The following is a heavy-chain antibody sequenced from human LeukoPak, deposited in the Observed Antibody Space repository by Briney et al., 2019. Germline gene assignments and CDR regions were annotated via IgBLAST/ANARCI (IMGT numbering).Heavy chain of an antibody. D-gene: IGHD1-26*01. CDR3: ARLIVGATLGFQH. CDR1: GFTFSSYS. J-gene: IGHJ1*01. Sequence: AGGSLRLSCAASGFTFSSYSMNWVRQAPGKGLEWVSSISSSSSYIYYADSVKGRFTISRDNAKNSLYLQMNSLRAEDTAVYYCARLIVGATLGFQHWGQGTLVTVSS. V-gene: IGHV3-21*01. CDR2: ISSSSSYI.